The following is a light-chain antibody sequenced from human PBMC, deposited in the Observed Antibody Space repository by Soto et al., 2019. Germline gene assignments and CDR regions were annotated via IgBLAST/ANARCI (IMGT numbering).Light chain of an antibody. V-gene: IGKV4-1*01. Sequence: DIVMTQSPDSLAASLGERATINCKSSQSVLYSSNNRNFLAWYQQKSGQPPKLLIYWASTRGSGVPDRFSGSGSGTDFTLTIINLQAEDVATYYCQQYYTTPVTFGGGTKVAIK. CDR3: QQYYTTPVT. CDR2: WAS. CDR1: QSVLYSSNNRNF. J-gene: IGKJ4*01.